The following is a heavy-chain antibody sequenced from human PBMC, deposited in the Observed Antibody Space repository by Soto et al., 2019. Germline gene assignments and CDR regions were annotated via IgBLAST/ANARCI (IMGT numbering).Heavy chain of an antibody. Sequence: SETLSLTCTLSGGSISSYYWSWIRQPPGKGLEWIGYIYYSGSTNYNPSLKSRVTISVDTSKNQFSLKLSSVTAADTAVYYCARADWSWYFDLWGRGTLVTVSS. CDR3: ARADWSWYFDL. CDR1: GGSISSYY. J-gene: IGHJ2*01. CDR2: IYYSGST. D-gene: IGHD2-21*01. V-gene: IGHV4-59*08.